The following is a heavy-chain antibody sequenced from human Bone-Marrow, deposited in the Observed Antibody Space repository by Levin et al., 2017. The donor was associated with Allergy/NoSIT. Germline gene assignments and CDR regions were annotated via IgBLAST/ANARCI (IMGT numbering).Heavy chain of an antibody. CDR2: INPNNGAT. V-gene: IGHV1-2*02. CDR3: ARDPAVTRDGYFDL. D-gene: IGHD4-17*01. CDR1: GFAFTDYY. Sequence: ASVKVSCMASGFAFTDYYMHWVRQAPGQGLEWLGWINPNNGATKYALKFQDRVTMTRDTSISTAYMEFRRLRSDDTAVFYCARDPAVTRDGYFDLWGRGTLVSVSS. J-gene: IGHJ2*01.